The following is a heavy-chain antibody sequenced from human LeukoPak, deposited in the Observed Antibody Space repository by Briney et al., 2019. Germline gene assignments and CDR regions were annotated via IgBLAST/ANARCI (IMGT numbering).Heavy chain of an antibody. V-gene: IGHV1-46*01. Sequence: ASVKVSCKASGYTFTSYYMHWVRQAPGQGLEWMGIINPSGGSTSYAQKFQGRVTMTRDTSTSTVYMELSSLRSEDTAVYYCAREPDIVVVPASDYYYYYGMDVWGQGTTVTVSS. D-gene: IGHD2-2*01. CDR2: INPSGGST. CDR1: GYTFTSYY. CDR3: AREPDIVVVPASDYYYYYGMDV. J-gene: IGHJ6*02.